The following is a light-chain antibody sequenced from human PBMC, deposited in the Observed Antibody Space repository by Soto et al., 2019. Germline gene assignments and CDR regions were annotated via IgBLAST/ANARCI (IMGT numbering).Light chain of an antibody. CDR3: QQRGTWPRT. CDR1: QGVGSF. J-gene: IGKJ2*01. CDR2: DTS. V-gene: IGKV3-11*01. Sequence: EIVLTQSPATLSLSPGERATLSCRASQGVGSFLAWYRQTPGQAPRLLIYDTSNRAPGVPARFSGRGSGTDFTLTISSLEPEDFAVYYCQQRGTWPRTFGQGTKLEIK.